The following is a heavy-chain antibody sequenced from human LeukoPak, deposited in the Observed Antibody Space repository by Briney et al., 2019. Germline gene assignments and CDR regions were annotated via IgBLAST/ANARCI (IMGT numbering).Heavy chain of an antibody. D-gene: IGHD2-2*02. CDR3: ASLGLLYCSSTSCYTHGAFDI. Sequence: SETLSLTCTVAGGSISSYYWSWIRQPPGKGLEWIGYIYYSGSTNYNPSLKSRVTISVDTSKNQFSLKLSSVTAADTAVYYCASLGLLYCSSTSCYTHGAFDIWGQGTMVTVSS. J-gene: IGHJ3*02. CDR2: IYYSGST. V-gene: IGHV4-59*01. CDR1: GGSISSYY.